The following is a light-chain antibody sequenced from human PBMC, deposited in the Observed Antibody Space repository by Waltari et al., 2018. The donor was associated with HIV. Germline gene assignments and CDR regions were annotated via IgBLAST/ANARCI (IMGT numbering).Light chain of an antibody. CDR2: KAS. Sequence: DIQMIQSPSNLSASVGDAVTINCRASHDIKTWLAWYQHKPRQAPKLLIYKASTLESGVSSSFSGGGSGTNFTLTIASLQVDDIATYYCQQYNTFSFTFGPGTTV. J-gene: IGKJ3*01. CDR1: HDIKTW. V-gene: IGKV1-5*03. CDR3: QQYNTFSFT.